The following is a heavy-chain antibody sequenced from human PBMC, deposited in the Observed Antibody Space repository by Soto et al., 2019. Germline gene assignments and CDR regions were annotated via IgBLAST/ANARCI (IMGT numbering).Heavy chain of an antibody. J-gene: IGHJ3*02. Sequence: QVQVVQSGAEVKKPGASVKVSCKASGYTLTSYGISWVRQAPGQGLEWMGWISAYNGNTNYAQKLQGRVTMTTDTSTNTAYMELRSLRSDDTAVYYCARDRNYSDYIWGNYERHGFAIWGQGTMVTVSS. CDR2: ISAYNGNT. CDR3: ARDRNYSDYIWGNYERHGFAI. V-gene: IGHV1-18*01. D-gene: IGHD3-16*01. CDR1: GYTLTSYG.